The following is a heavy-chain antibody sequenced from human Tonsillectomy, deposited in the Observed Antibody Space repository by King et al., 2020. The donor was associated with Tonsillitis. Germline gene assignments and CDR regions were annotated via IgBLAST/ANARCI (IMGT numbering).Heavy chain of an antibody. CDR1: GYIFTTYG. J-gene: IGHJ3*02. CDR3: ARGTTYEQDVFNI. Sequence: QLVQSGAEVKKPGASVKVSCQASGYIFTTYGISWVRQAPGQGLEWMGWISAYNGNTNYVQKLQGRVSMTTDTSTSTAYMELRSLRSDDTAVYYCARGTTYEQDVFNIWGQGTMVTVSS. D-gene: IGHD4-17*01. V-gene: IGHV1-18*04. CDR2: ISAYNGNT.